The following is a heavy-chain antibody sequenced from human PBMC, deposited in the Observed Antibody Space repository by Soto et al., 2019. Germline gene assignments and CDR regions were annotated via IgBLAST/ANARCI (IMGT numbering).Heavy chain of an antibody. CDR3: ARAGTYSGYDSYAFDI. CDR1: GYTFTSYY. CDR2: INPSGGST. J-gene: IGHJ3*02. D-gene: IGHD5-12*01. Sequence: ASVKVSCKASGYTFTSYYMHWVRQAPGQGLEWMGIINPSGGSTSYAQKFQGRVTMTRDTSTSTVYMELSSLRSEDTAVYYCARAGTYSGYDSYAFDIWGQGTMVTVSS. V-gene: IGHV1-46*03.